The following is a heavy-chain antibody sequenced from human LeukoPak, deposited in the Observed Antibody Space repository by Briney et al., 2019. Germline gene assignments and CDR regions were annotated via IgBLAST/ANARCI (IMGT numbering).Heavy chain of an antibody. D-gene: IGHD2-2*01. V-gene: IGHV1-2*02. J-gene: IGHJ4*02. CDR1: GYTFTGYY. Sequence: GASVKVSCKASGYTFTGYYMHWVRQAPGQGLEWMGWINPNSGGTNYAQKFQGRVTMTRDTSISTAYMELSRLRSDDTAVYYCARDPGYCSSTSCLPGAPIDYWGQGTLVTVSS. CDR3: ARDPGYCSSTSCLPGAPIDY. CDR2: INPNSGGT.